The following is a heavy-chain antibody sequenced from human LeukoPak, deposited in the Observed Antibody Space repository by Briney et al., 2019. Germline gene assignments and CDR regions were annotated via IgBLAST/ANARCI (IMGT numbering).Heavy chain of an antibody. CDR2: ISWNSGSI. D-gene: IGHD3-22*01. Sequence: QPGGSLRLSCAASGFTFDDYAMHWVRQAPGKGLEWVSGISWNSGSIGYADSVKGRFTISRDNAKNSLYLQMNSLRAEDTAVYYCARDFTLYYDSSGYYYDEGNGAFDIWGQGTMVTVSS. J-gene: IGHJ3*02. V-gene: IGHV3-9*01. CDR3: ARDFTLYYDSSGYYYDEGNGAFDI. CDR1: GFTFDDYA.